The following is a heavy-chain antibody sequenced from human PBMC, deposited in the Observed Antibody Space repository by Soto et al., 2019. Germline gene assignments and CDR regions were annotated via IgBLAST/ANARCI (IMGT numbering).Heavy chain of an antibody. D-gene: IGHD6-19*01. CDR2: IYNSGRT. CDR1: GASVCSYF. CDR3: ARVHSGWSSGHGLDV. V-gene: IGHV4-59*02. J-gene: IGHJ6*02. Sequence: LSEPLSLTCTVSGASVCSYFWSWLRQPPGTGLEWIGYIYNSGRTNYNPSLKRLVTISLDTSDNDFSLRLTSLSPADTAFYYCARVHSGWSSGHGLDVWGQGTTVTV.